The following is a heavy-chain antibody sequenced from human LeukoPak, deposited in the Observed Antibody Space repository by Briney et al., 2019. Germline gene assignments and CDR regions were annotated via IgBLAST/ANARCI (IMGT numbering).Heavy chain of an antibody. V-gene: IGHV4-59*08. CDR1: GGSISSYY. CDR3: ARGLVEVVGGYFDL. CDR2: IYYSGST. Sequence: SETLSLTCTVSGGSISSYYWSWIRQPPGKGLEWIGYIYYSGSTYYNPSLKSRVTISVDTSKNQFSLKLSSVTAADTAVYYCARGLVEVVGGYFDLWGRGTLVTVSS. J-gene: IGHJ2*01. D-gene: IGHD2-2*01.